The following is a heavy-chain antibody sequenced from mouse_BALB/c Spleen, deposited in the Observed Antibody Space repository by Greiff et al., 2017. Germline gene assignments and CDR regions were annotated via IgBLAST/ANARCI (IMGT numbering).Heavy chain of an antibody. Sequence: VKLQESGAELVRPGASVTLSCKASGYTFTDYEMHWVKQTPVHGLEWIGAIDPETGGTAYNQKFKGKATLTADKSSSTAYMELRSLTSEDSAVYYCTRGRDYWGQGTTLTVSS. CDR2: IDPETGGT. V-gene: IGHV1-15*01. CDR3: TRGRDY. CDR1: GYTFTDYE. J-gene: IGHJ2*01.